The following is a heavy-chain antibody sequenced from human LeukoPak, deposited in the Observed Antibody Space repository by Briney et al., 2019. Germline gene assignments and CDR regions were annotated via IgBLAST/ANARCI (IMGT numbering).Heavy chain of an antibody. D-gene: IGHD4-11*01. CDR3: ARVPPLSTVGYGMDV. Sequence: ASVKVSCKASGYTFTNYAVNWVRQAPGQGLEWMGWINTNTGNPTCAQGFTGRFVFSLDTSVSTAYLQISSLKAEDTAVYYCARVPPLSTVGYGMDVWGQGTTVTVSS. V-gene: IGHV7-4-1*02. CDR1: GYTFTNYA. CDR2: INTNTGNP. J-gene: IGHJ6*02.